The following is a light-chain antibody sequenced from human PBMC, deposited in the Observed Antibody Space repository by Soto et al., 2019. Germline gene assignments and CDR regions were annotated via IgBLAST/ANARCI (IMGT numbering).Light chain of an antibody. Sequence: QPALTQPASVSGSPGQSITISCTGTSSDIGSYDLVSWYQQHPGTAPKLIIYEVTKRPSGVSTRFSGSKSGNTASLTISGLQAVDEADYYCCSFADFTYVFGTGTKVTVL. V-gene: IGLV2-23*02. CDR3: CSFADFTYV. CDR2: EVT. J-gene: IGLJ1*01. CDR1: SSDIGSYDL.